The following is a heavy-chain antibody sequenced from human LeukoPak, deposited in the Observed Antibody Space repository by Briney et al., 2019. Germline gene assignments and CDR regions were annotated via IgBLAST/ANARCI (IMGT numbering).Heavy chain of an antibody. Sequence: SQTLSLTCTVSGGSISSGSYYRSWIRQPAGKGLEWIGRIYTSGSTNYNPSLKSRVTISVDTSKNQFSLKLSSVTAADTAVYYCARESQYYDFWSGYSETYSAIDYWGQGTLVTVSS. CDR1: GGSISSGSYY. CDR3: ARESQYYDFWSGYSETYSAIDY. J-gene: IGHJ4*02. CDR2: IYTSGST. D-gene: IGHD3-3*01. V-gene: IGHV4-61*02.